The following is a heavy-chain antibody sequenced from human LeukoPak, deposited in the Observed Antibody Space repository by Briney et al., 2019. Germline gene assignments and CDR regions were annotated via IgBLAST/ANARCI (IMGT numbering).Heavy chain of an antibody. CDR2: IKQDGSNK. V-gene: IGHV3-7*01. D-gene: IGHD3-22*01. Sequence: PGGSLRLSCAASGFTFSSYWMSWVRQAPGKGLEWVANIKQDGSNKYYADSVKGRFTISRDNSKNTLYLQMNSLRAEDTAVYYCAKNAVLYYYDSSGYYYLDYWGQGTLVTVSS. J-gene: IGHJ4*02. CDR3: AKNAVLYYYDSSGYYYLDY. CDR1: GFTFSSYW.